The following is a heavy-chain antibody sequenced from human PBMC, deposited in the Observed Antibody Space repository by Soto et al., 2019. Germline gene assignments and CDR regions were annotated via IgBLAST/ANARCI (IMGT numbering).Heavy chain of an antibody. V-gene: IGHV4-38-2*01. J-gene: IGHJ4*02. CDR3: ARVGYYGSGSLVDY. D-gene: IGHD3-10*01. CDR1: GYSISSGYY. CDR2: IYHSGST. Sequence: PSETLSLTCAVSGYSISSGYYWGWIRQPPGKGLEWIGSIYHSGSTYYNPSLKRRVTISVDTSKNQFSLKLSSVTAADTAVYYCARVGYYGSGSLVDYWGQGTLVTVSS.